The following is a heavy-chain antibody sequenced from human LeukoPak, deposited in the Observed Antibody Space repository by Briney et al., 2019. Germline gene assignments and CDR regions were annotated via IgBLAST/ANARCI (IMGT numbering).Heavy chain of an antibody. J-gene: IGHJ5*02. Sequence: SETLSLTCTFSRGSLSSSSYYWSWIRQPPGKGLEWIGEINHSGSTNYNPSLKSRVTISVDTSKNQFSLKLSSVTAADTAVYYCARAPGLRSWFDPWGQGTLVTVSS. CDR3: ARAPGLRSWFDP. V-gene: IGHV4-39*07. CDR1: RGSLSSSSYY. CDR2: INHSGST. D-gene: IGHD4-17*01.